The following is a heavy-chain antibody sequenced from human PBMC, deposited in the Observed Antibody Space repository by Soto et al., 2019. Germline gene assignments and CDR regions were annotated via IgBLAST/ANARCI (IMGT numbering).Heavy chain of an antibody. V-gene: IGHV3-74*01. CDR1: GFTFSSYW. Sequence: EVQLVESGGGLVQPGGSLRLSCAASGFTFSSYWMHWVRQAPGKGLVWVSRINSDGISTSYADAVKGRFTISRDNDKNTLYLQMNSLRAEDTAVYYCVRTSLVVAAATREDYWGQGALVTVSS. J-gene: IGHJ4*02. D-gene: IGHD2-15*01. CDR3: VRTSLVVAAATREDY. CDR2: INSDGIST.